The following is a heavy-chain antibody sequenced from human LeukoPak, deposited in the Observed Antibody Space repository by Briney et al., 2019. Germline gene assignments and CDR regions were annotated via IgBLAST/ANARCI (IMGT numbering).Heavy chain of an antibody. CDR2: ISTSSSTI. J-gene: IGHJ6*03. V-gene: IGHV3-48*01. CDR3: ATAPNSYYYYMDF. Sequence: PGGSLRLSCAASGFTFHTYSMNWVRQAPGKGLEWVSYISTSSSTIYYADSVKGRFTISRDNAQNSLYLQMHGLRGDDTATYFCATAPNSYYYYMDFWGKGTTVTVSS. CDR1: GFTFHTYS.